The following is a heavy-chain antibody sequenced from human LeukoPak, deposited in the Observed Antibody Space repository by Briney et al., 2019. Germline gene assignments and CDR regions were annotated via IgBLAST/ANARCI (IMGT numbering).Heavy chain of an antibody. CDR3: ARIGPFGDYYYVDV. CDR2: INPYSGDT. D-gene: IGHD3-10*01. CDR1: GYTFICYY. J-gene: IGHJ6*03. Sequence: ASVKVSCKASGYTFICYYIHWVRQAPGQGLEWMGWINPYSGDTHYAQTFQGRVAMTRDTSISTAYMELIRLTSDDTAVYFCARIGPFGDYYYVDVWGKGTTVIVSS. V-gene: IGHV1-2*02.